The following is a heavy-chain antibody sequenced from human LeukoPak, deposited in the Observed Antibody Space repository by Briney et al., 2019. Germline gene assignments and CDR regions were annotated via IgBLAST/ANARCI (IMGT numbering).Heavy chain of an antibody. CDR2: IYTSRST. V-gene: IGHV4-4*07. Sequence: SETLSLTCTVSGGSISSYYWSWIRQPAGKGLEWIGRIYTSRSTNYNPSLKSRVTMSVDTSKNQFSLKLSSVTAADTAVYYCARDGGNYYDSSGYYVNDAFDIWGQGTMVTVSS. D-gene: IGHD3-22*01. J-gene: IGHJ3*02. CDR3: ARDGGNYYDSSGYYVNDAFDI. CDR1: GGSISSYY.